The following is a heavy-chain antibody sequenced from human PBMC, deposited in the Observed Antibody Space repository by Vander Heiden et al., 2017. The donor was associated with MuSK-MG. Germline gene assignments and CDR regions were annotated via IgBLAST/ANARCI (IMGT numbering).Heavy chain of an antibody. CDR3: ARAGYCSSTSCYFGFSYYGMDV. V-gene: IGHV4-34*01. Sequence: QVQLQQWGAGLLKPSETLSLTCAVYGGSFSGYSWRWIRQPPGKGLEWIGESNHSGSTNYNPSLKSRVTISVDTSKNQFSRKLSSVTAADTAVYYCARAGYCSSTSCYFGFSYYGMDVWGQGTTVTVSS. J-gene: IGHJ6*02. CDR2: SNHSGST. D-gene: IGHD2-2*03. CDR1: GGSFSGYS.